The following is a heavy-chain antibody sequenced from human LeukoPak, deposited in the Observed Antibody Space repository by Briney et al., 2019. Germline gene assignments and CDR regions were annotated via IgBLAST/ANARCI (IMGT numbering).Heavy chain of an antibody. CDR3: ARDAGYNYGYLSSHFDY. D-gene: IGHD5-18*01. CDR1: GYTFTSYG. CDR2: IGAYNGNT. Sequence: ASVKVSCKASGYTFTSYGISWVRQAPGQGLEWMGWIGAYNGNTNYAQKLQGRVTMTTDTSTSTAYMELRSLRSDDTAVYYCARDAGYNYGYLSSHFDYWGQGTLVTVSS. J-gene: IGHJ4*02. V-gene: IGHV1-18*01.